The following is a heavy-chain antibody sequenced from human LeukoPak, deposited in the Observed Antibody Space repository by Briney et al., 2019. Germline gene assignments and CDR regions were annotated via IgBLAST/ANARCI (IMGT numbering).Heavy chain of an antibody. CDR3: AKGWNSGYYYTMDV. Sequence: GGSLRLSCAGSGFTFDEYAMHWVRQAPGKGPEWVSGINWKSDKIGYADSVKGRFTISRDNSKNTLHLQMNSLRAEDTAVYYCAKGWNSGYYYTMDVWGQGTTVTVSS. J-gene: IGHJ6*02. V-gene: IGHV3-9*01. CDR1: GFTFDEYA. CDR2: INWKSDKI. D-gene: IGHD1-7*01.